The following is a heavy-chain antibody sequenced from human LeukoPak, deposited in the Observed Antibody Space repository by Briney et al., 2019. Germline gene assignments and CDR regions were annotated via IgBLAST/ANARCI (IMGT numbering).Heavy chain of an antibody. D-gene: IGHD1-7*01. CDR2: IDPSDSYT. J-gene: IGHJ3*02. Sequence: MLGESLKISCKGSGHSFTSYWITWVRPMPGKGLEWMGKIDPSDSYTNYSPSFQGHVTISADKSISTAYLQWSSLKASDTAMYYCARISGKLRSAFDIWGQGTMVTVSS. CDR3: ARISGKLRSAFDI. V-gene: IGHV5-10-1*01. CDR1: GHSFTSYW.